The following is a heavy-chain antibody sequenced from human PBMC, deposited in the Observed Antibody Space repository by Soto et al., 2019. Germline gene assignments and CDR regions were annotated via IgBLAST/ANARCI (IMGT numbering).Heavy chain of an antibody. D-gene: IGHD3-3*01. CDR2: ISYDGSNK. V-gene: IGHV3-30-3*01. CDR1: GFTFSSYA. J-gene: IGHJ4*02. CDR3: ARDMGRFGVVIILDY. Sequence: GGSLRLSCAASGFTFSSYAMHWVRQAPGKGLEWVAVISYDGSNKYYADSVKGRFTISRDNSKNTLYLQMNSLRAEDTAVYYCARDMGRFGVVIILDYWGQGTLVTVSS.